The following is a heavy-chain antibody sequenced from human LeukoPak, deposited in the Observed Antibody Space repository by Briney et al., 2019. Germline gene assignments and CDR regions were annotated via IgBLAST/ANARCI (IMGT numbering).Heavy chain of an antibody. V-gene: IGHV4-31*03. J-gene: IGHJ4*02. CDR1: GGSISSGGYY. CDR2: IYYSGST. D-gene: IGHD1-26*01. CDR3: ARLGGATSPFGY. Sequence: SETLSLTCTVSGGSISSGGYYWSWIRQHPGKGLEWIGYIYYSGSTYYNPSLKSRVTISVDTSKNQFSLNLSSVTAADTAIYYCARLGGATSPFGYWGQGTLVTVSS.